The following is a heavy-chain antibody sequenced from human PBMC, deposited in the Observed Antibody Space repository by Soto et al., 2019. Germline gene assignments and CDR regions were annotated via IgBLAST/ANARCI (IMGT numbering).Heavy chain of an antibody. V-gene: IGHV3-23*01. CDR3: AKDRARIQPRNYMDV. CDR1: GFTFGSYA. J-gene: IGHJ6*03. CDR2: ISGSGGST. Sequence: GGSLRLSCAASGFTFGSYALSWVRQAPGKGLEWVSAISGSGGSTYYADSVKGRFTISRDNSKNTLYLQMNSLRAEDTAVYYCAKDRARIQPRNYMDVWGKGTTVTVSS. D-gene: IGHD5-18*01.